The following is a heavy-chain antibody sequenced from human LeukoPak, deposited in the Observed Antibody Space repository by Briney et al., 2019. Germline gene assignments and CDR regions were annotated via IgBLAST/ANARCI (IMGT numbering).Heavy chain of an antibody. D-gene: IGHD4-23*01. Sequence: GASLRLSCEASDLSFISNSLDWVGQAPGRGLEWVAYMSSSGSTLYHDESVRGRLTSSRDNARNQLSLQMNSLRLADRAANFFAREFYVGHSMTSPYYWGQGTLVTVSS. CDR1: DLSFISNS. V-gene: IGHV3-48*01. CDR2: MSSSGSTL. J-gene: IGHJ4*02. CDR3: AREFYVGHSMTSPYY.